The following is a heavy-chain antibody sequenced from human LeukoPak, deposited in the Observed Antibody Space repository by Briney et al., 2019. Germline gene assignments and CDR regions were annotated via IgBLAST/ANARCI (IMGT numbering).Heavy chain of an antibody. CDR2: MNPNSGNT. Sequence: ASVKVSCKASGYTFTSYDINWVRQATGQGLEWMGWMNPNSGNTGYAQKFQGRVTMTRNTSISTAYMELSSLRSEDTAVYYCAARQYQLQNRGYYYYGMDVWGQGTTVTVSS. CDR1: GYTFTSYD. V-gene: IGHV1-8*01. J-gene: IGHJ6*02. CDR3: AARQYQLQNRGYYYYGMDV. D-gene: IGHD2-2*01.